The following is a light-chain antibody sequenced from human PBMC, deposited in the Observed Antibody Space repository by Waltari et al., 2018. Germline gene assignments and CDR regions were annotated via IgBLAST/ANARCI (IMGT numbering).Light chain of an antibody. Sequence: SYDLTQPPSVSVSPGQTARIICSGNALPRLYSYWYQRKPGQAPLLLIYKDTQRASGIPERFSGSTSGTTVTLTISGVQAEDEADYYCQSADTDFANHVLFGGGTQLTVL. V-gene: IGLV3-25*03. J-gene: IGLJ2*01. CDR3: QSADTDFANHVL. CDR1: ALPRLY. CDR2: KDT.